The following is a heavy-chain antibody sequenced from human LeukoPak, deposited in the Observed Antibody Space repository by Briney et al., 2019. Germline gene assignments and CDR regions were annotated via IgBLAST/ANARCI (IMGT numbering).Heavy chain of an antibody. V-gene: IGHV3-33*06. D-gene: IGHD3-9*01. J-gene: IGHJ4*02. CDR3: AKDDGYYDILTGPYYFDY. CDR2: IWYDGSNK. CDR1: GFTFNTYG. Sequence: GGSLRLSCAASGFTFNTYGMNWVRQAPGKGLEWVAVIWYDGSNKYYADTVKGRFTISRDNSKNTLYLQMNSLRAEDTAVYFCAKDDGYYDILTGPYYFDYWGQGTLVTVSS.